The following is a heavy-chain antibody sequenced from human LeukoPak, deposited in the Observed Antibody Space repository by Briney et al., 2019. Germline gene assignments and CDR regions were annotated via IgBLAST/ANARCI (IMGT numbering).Heavy chain of an antibody. V-gene: IGHV4-34*01. J-gene: IGHJ4*02. CDR1: GGSFSGYY. Sequence: PSETLSLTCAVYGGSFSGYYWSWIRQPPGKGLEWIGEINHSGSTNYNPSLKSRVTISVDTSKNQFSLKLSSVTAADTAVYYCARGPPYSSGWYLLNWGQGTLVTVSS. D-gene: IGHD6-19*01. CDR3: ARGPPYSSGWYLLN. CDR2: INHSGST.